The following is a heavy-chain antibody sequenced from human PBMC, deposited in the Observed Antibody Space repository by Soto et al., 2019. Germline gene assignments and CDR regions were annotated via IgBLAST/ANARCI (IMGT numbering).Heavy chain of an antibody. Sequence: QVHLVQSGAEVKKPGASVKVSCKGSGYTFTSYGITWVRQAPGQGLERMGWISAHNGNTDYAQKLQGRVTVTRDTSTSTAYMELMSLRSDDTAVYYCARGRYGDYWGQGALVTVSS. D-gene: IGHD1-1*01. J-gene: IGHJ4*02. CDR1: GYTFTSYG. CDR3: ARGRYGDY. V-gene: IGHV1-18*01. CDR2: ISAHNGNT.